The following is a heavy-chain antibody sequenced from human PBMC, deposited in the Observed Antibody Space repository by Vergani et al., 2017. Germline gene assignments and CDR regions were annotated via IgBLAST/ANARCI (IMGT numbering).Heavy chain of an antibody. CDR3: AKDQGYQLRLRYYYYGMDV. D-gene: IGHD2-2*01. CDR2: ISYDGSNT. CDR1: GFTFSSYG. Sequence: QVQLVESGGGVVQPGRSLRLSCAASGFTFSSYGMHWVRQAPGKGLEWVAVISYDGSNTYYADSVKGRFTISRDNSKNTLYLQMNSLRAEDTAVYYCAKDQGYQLRLRYYYYGMDVWGQGTTVTVSS. J-gene: IGHJ6*02. V-gene: IGHV3-30*18.